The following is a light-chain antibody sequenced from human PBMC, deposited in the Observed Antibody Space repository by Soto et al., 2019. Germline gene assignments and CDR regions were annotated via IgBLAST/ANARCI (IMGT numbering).Light chain of an antibody. Sequence: EIVLTQSPVTLSLSPGERATLSCRASQSLSSNNLAWYQQRPGQAPRLLIYAAASRAAGVPDRFSGSGSGTDFTLTITRLGPEDFAVYFCQQYDTSPLTFGGGTKV. CDR1: QSLSSNN. CDR3: QQYDTSPLT. V-gene: IGKV3-20*01. J-gene: IGKJ4*01. CDR2: AAA.